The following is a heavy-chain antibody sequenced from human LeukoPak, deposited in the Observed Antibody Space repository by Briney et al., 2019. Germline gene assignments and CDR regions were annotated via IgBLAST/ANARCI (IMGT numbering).Heavy chain of an antibody. CDR2: ISSSTNTI. D-gene: IGHD6-19*01. Sequence: PGGSLRLSCEVSGFPFTLYNMNWVRQAPGKGLEWLSYISSSTNTIYYADSVKGRFTISRDNAKNSLYLQMDSLRTEDMALYYCAKSAGYSSGGPFDIWGQGTIVTVSS. CDR3: AKSAGYSSGGPFDI. J-gene: IGHJ3*02. V-gene: IGHV3-48*04. CDR1: GFPFTLYN.